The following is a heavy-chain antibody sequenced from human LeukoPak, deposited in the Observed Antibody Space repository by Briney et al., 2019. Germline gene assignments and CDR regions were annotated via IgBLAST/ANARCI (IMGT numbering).Heavy chain of an antibody. CDR3: ARAFSVSHFDY. Sequence: TSETLSLTCTVSGGSISSGSYYWSWIRQPAGKGLEWIGRIYTSGSTNYNPSLKSRVTISVDTSKNQFSLKLSSVTAADTAVYYCARAFSVSHFDYWGQGTLVTVSS. CDR2: IYTSGST. V-gene: IGHV4-61*02. CDR1: GGSISSGSYY. J-gene: IGHJ4*02. D-gene: IGHD3-3*01.